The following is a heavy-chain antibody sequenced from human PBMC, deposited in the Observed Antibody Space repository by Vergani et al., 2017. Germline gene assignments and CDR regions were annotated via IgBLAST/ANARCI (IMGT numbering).Heavy chain of an antibody. J-gene: IGHJ3*02. Sequence: QVQLQESGPGLVKSSETLSLTCTVSGGPLSDYYWNWLRQPPGEGLEWIGYIYKSGSSTYNPSLKGRVTISADTSKNQFSLKLTSVTAADTALYYCARDRGYSTGWYSAFDIWGQGTMVTVSS. V-gene: IGHV4-59*01. D-gene: IGHD6-19*01. CDR2: IYKSGSS. CDR1: GGPLSDYY. CDR3: ARDRGYSTGWYSAFDI.